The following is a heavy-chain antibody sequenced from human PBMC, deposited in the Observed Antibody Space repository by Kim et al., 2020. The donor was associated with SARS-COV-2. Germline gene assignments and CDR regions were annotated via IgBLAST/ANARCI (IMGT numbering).Heavy chain of an antibody. D-gene: IGHD5-18*01. V-gene: IGHV4-39*01. Sequence: SETLSLTCTVSGGSISSSSYYWGWIRQPPGKGLEWIGSIYYSGSTYYNPSLKSRDTISVDTSKNQFSLKLSSVTAADTAVYYCARRGYSYGFGGRGGWYFDYWGQGTLVTVSS. J-gene: IGHJ4*02. CDR3: ARRGYSYGFGGRGGWYFDY. CDR1: GGSISSSSYY. CDR2: IYYSGST.